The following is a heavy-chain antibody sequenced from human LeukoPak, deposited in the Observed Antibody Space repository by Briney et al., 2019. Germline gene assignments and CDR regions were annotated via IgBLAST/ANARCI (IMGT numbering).Heavy chain of an antibody. CDR1: GRTFINYA. CDR3: ARDGAPGMIRGDFDN. V-gene: IGHV1-69*13. Sequence: GASVRLSCKASGRTFINYAINWVRQAPGQGLEWMGGILLIFDTTIYAERFQGRVTITADESTSTAYMELNNLTSEDTAVYYCARDGAPGMIRGDFDNWGQGTLVTVSS. J-gene: IGHJ4*02. D-gene: IGHD3-10*01. CDR2: ILLIFDTT.